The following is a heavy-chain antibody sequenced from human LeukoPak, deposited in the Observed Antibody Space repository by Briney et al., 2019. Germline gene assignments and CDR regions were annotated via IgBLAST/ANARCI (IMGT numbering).Heavy chain of an antibody. CDR1: GFIFSDYP. CDR2: IGGDGRGT. D-gene: IGHD1-26*01. Sequence: GGPLRLSCAASGFIFSDYPMTWARQAPGKGLEWVSAIGGDGRGTDYADSVKGRFTISRDNSKNTVYLQMNSLRLDDTALYYCARRSGGTPDYWGLGALVTVSS. V-gene: IGHV3-23*01. CDR3: ARRSGGTPDY. J-gene: IGHJ4*02.